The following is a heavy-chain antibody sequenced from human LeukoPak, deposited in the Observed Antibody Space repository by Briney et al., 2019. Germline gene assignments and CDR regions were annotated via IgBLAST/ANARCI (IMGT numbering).Heavy chain of an antibody. D-gene: IGHD4-23*01. CDR1: GGTLITYS. J-gene: IGHJ6*02. Sequence: ASVKVSCKASGGTLITYSISWVRQAPGQGLEWMGGIIPIFNTKNYAQRFQDRVILTADESTSTAYMELSSLRSEDTAVYYCARGNSRWSTPSSSYYYRMDVWGQGTTVAVSS. CDR3: ARGNSRWSTPSSSYYYRMDV. CDR2: IIPIFNTK. V-gene: IGHV1-69*01.